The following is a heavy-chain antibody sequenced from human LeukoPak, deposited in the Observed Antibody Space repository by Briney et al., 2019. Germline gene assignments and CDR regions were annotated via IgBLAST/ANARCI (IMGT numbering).Heavy chain of an antibody. CDR3: ASVGQYCSSSNCFDY. Sequence: ASVKVSCKASGYTFTSYGISWVRQAPGQGLEWMGWISAYNGNTDYAQKLQGRVTVTTDTSTSTAYMELRSLKSDDTAVYYCASVGQYCSSSNCFDYWGQGTLVTVSS. CDR2: ISAYNGNT. J-gene: IGHJ4*02. CDR1: GYTFTSYG. D-gene: IGHD2-2*01. V-gene: IGHV1-18*01.